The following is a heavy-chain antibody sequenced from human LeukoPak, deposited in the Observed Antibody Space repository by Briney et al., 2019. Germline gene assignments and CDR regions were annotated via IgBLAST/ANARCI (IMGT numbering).Heavy chain of an antibody. CDR1: GYSFTSYW. D-gene: IGHD6-19*01. CDR2: IYPGDSDT. J-gene: IGHJ5*02. Sequence: GESLKISCKGSGYSFTSYWIGWVRQMPGKGLEWMGIIYPGDSDTRYSPSFQGKVTISADKSISTAYLQWRSLKAADTAMYYCARHGGIAVAGNENWFDPWGQGTLVTVSS. V-gene: IGHV5-51*01. CDR3: ARHGGIAVAGNENWFDP.